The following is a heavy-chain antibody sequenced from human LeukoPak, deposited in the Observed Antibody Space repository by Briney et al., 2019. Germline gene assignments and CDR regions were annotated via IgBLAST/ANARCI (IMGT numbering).Heavy chain of an antibody. CDR2: ISSSGSTI. CDR3: ARVEGGDLRYFDWLRFDY. Sequence: GGSLRLSCAASGFTFSSYSMNWVRQAPGKGLEWVSYISSSGSTIYYADSVKGRFTISRDNAKNSLYLQMNSLRAEDTAVYYRARVEGGDLRYFDWLRFDYWGQGTLVTVSS. CDR1: GFTFSSYS. D-gene: IGHD3-9*01. V-gene: IGHV3-48*04. J-gene: IGHJ4*02.